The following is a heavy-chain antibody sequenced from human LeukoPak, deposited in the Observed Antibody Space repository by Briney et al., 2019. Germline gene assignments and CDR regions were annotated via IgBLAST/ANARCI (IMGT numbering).Heavy chain of an antibody. CDR3: AKDTHYDILTGYPTLDY. CDR2: INSDGSST. CDR1: GFTFSSYW. D-gene: IGHD3-9*01. Sequence: GGSLRLSCAASGFTFSSYWMHWVRQAPGKGLVWVSRINSDGSSTSYADSVKGRFTISRDNAKNTLYLQMNSLRAEDTAVYYCAKDTHYDILTGYPTLDYWGQGTLVTVSS. V-gene: IGHV3-74*01. J-gene: IGHJ4*02.